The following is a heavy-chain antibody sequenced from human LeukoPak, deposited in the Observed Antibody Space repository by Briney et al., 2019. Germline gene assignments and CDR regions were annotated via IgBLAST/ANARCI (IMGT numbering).Heavy chain of an antibody. CDR2: ISWTSGSM. D-gene: IGHD3/OR15-3a*01. CDR3: ARAGTGQPPRALDY. J-gene: IGHJ4*02. Sequence: SLRLSCAASGFTFDDYAMNWVRQAPGKGLEWVSGISWTSGSMGYADSVKGRFTISRDNAKNSLYLQMNSLRAEDTAVYYCARAGTGQPPRALDYWGQGTLVTVSS. V-gene: IGHV3-9*01. CDR1: GFTFDDYA.